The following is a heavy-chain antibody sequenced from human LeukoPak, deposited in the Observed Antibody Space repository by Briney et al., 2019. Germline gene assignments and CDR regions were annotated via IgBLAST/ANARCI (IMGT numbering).Heavy chain of an antibody. CDR3: AKSSSSWYGGVDY. CDR1: GFTFSSYG. CDR2: ISYDGSNK. V-gene: IGHV3-30*18. J-gene: IGHJ4*02. D-gene: IGHD6-13*01. Sequence: GGSLRLSCAASGFTFSSYGMHWVRQAPGKGLEWVAVISYDGSNKYYADSVKGRFTISRDNSKNTLYLQMNSLRAEDTAVYYCAKSSSSWYGGVDYWGQGTLVTVSS.